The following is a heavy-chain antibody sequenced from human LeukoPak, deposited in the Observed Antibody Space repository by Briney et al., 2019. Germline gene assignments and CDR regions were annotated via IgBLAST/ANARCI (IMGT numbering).Heavy chain of an antibody. J-gene: IGHJ3*02. CDR3: ARVAGGAFDI. Sequence: GASVKVSCKPSGGTFSSYAISWVRQAPGQGLEWMGGIIPIFGTANYAQKFQGRVTITTDESTSTAYMELSSLRSEDTAVYYCARVAGGAFDIWGQGTMVTVSS. CDR2: IIPIFGTA. D-gene: IGHD3-10*01. CDR1: GGTFSSYA. V-gene: IGHV1-69*05.